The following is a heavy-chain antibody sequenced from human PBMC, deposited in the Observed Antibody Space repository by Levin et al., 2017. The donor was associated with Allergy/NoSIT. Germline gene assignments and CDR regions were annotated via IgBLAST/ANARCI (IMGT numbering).Heavy chain of an antibody. CDR2: IYYSGST. J-gene: IGHJ5*02. D-gene: IGHD2-15*01. Sequence: GSLRLSCTVSGGSISSYYWSWIRQPPGKGLEWIGYIYYSGSTNYNPSLKSRVTISVDTSKNQFSLKLSSVTAADTAVYYCARGASRVVVDGASYWFDPWGQGTLVTVSS. V-gene: IGHV4-59*01. CDR1: GGSISSYY. CDR3: ARGASRVVVDGASYWFDP.